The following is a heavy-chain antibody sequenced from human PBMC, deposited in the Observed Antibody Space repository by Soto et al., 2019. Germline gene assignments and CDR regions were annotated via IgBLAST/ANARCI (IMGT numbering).Heavy chain of an antibody. Sequence: GASVKVSCKASGYTFSNYAIHWVRQAPGQRLERMGWINAGNGNTKSSQKFQGRVTITRDTSASTAYMELSSLRSEDTAVYYCARGSPPTFDYWGQGTLVTVSS. J-gene: IGHJ4*02. CDR1: GYTFSNYA. V-gene: IGHV1-3*01. D-gene: IGHD1-26*01. CDR2: INAGNGNT. CDR3: ARGSPPTFDY.